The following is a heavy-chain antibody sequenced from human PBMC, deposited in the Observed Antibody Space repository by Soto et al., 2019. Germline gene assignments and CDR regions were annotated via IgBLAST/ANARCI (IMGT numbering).Heavy chain of an antibody. CDR3: AREKDTAMVTPTGGMDV. CDR2: IYYSGST. Sequence: QVQLQESGPGLVKPSETLSLTCTVSGGSISSYYWSWIRQPPGKGLEWIGYIYYSGSTNYNPSLKSRVTISVDTSKNQFSVKLSSVTAADTAVYYCAREKDTAMVTPTGGMDVWGQGTTVTVSS. CDR1: GGSISSYY. D-gene: IGHD5-18*01. V-gene: IGHV4-59*01. J-gene: IGHJ6*02.